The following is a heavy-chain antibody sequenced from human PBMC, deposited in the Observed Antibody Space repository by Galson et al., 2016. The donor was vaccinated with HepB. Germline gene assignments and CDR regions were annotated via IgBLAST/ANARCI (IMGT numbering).Heavy chain of an antibody. V-gene: IGHV3-23*01. CDR1: GFTFRTSA. J-gene: IGHJ4*01. D-gene: IGHD6-6*01. CDR2: ISGSGFSA. CDR3: AKNESNYFAS. Sequence: SLRLSCAASGFTFRTSAMSWVRQAPGKGLEWVSGISGSGFSAGYGDSVKGRFVISRDNSRDILFLDLNSLRVDDTAVYFCAKNESNYFASWGHGTLVTVSS.